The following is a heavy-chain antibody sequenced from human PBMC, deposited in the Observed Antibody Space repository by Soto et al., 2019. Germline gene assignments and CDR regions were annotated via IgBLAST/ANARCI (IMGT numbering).Heavy chain of an antibody. V-gene: IGHV1-69*06. CDR2: IIPLFDSA. CDR1: GDTFSNYA. Sequence: GASVKVSCKTSGDTFSNYAICWVRQAPGQGLEWMGGIIPLFDSASYAQRSHDRVTITADKFTSTAYMELRSLTSEDTAIYYCAASTFQSGVTGYFHLGFWGQGTLVTVSS. D-gene: IGHD3-9*01. CDR3: AASTFQSGVTGYFHLGF. J-gene: IGHJ4*02.